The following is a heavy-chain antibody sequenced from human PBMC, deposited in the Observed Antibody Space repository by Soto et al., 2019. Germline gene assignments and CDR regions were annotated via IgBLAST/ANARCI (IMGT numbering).Heavy chain of an antibody. CDR3: ATHHDRYYDVLTGPLDC. Sequence: QVQMVQSGAEVKMPGASVKVSCKVSGYTFTELSMHWVRQAPGKGLEWMGGFDPEDGETIYAQKFQGRVTLTEDTSTDTAYMDLSSLTSDDTAVYYCATHHDRYYDVLTGPLDCWGQGTLVTVSS. CDR1: GYTFTELS. V-gene: IGHV1-24*01. D-gene: IGHD3-9*01. CDR2: FDPEDGET. J-gene: IGHJ4*02.